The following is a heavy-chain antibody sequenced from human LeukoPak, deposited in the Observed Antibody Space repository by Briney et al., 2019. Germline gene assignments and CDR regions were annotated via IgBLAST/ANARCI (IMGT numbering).Heavy chain of an antibody. J-gene: IGHJ4*02. CDR3: AKAVRLAYGTGYYSFDY. CDR2: ISYDGSNR. CDR1: GFSLSNYG. Sequence: GGSLRLSCAASGFSLSNYGMHWVRQAPGKGLEWVAVISYDGSNRYYADPVKGRFTISRDSSKHTLYLQMNSLRAEDTAVYYCAKAVRLAYGTGYYSFDYWGQGTLVTVSS. D-gene: IGHD3/OR15-3a*01. V-gene: IGHV3-30*18.